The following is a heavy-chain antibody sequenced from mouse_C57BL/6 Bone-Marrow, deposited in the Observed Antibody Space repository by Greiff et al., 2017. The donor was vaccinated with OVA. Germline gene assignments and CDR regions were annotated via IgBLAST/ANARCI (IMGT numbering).Heavy chain of an antibody. D-gene: IGHD1-1*01. J-gene: IGHJ3*01. CDR3: TRRNYGRVAWFAY. CDR2: IRNKANNHAT. CDR1: GFTFSDAW. Sequence: EVKLMESGGGLVQPGGSMKLSCAASGFTFSDAWMDWVRQSPEKGLEWVAEIRNKANNHATYYAESVKGRFTISRDDSKSSVYLQMNSLRAEDTGIYYCTRRNYGRVAWFAYWGQGTLVTGSA. V-gene: IGHV6-6*01.